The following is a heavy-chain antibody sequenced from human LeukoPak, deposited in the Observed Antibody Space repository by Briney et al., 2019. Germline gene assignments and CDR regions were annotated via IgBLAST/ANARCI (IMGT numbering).Heavy chain of an antibody. CDR2: IKSKTDGGTT. CDR1: GFTFSNAW. V-gene: IGHV3-15*01. Sequence: GGSLRLSCAASGFTFSNAWMSWVRQAPGKGLEWVGRIKSKTDGGTTDYAAPVKGRFTILRDDSKNTLYLQMNSLKTEDTAVYYCTTEAGAAGKPKSDYWGQGTLVTVSS. CDR3: TTEAGAAGKPKSDY. J-gene: IGHJ4*02. D-gene: IGHD6-13*01.